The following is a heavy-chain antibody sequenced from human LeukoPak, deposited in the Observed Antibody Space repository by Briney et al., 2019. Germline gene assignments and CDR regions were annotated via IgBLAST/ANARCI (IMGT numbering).Heavy chain of an antibody. V-gene: IGHV1-8*03. CDR1: GYTFTSYD. CDR2: MNPNSGNT. Sequence: GASVTVSCKASGYTFTSYDINWVRQATGQGLEWMGWMNPNSGNTGYAQKFQGRVTITRNTSISTAYMELSSLRSEDTAVYYCASAYYDSSGYMGIVDIWGQGTMVTVSS. CDR3: ASAYYDSSGYMGIVDI. J-gene: IGHJ3*02. D-gene: IGHD3-22*01.